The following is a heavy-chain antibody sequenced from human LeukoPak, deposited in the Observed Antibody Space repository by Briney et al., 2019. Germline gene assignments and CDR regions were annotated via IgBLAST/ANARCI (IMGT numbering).Heavy chain of an antibody. CDR1: GYSFTTYW. V-gene: IGHV5-51*01. CDR3: ATHSSSWYEEIYYYYYMDV. J-gene: IGHJ6*03. D-gene: IGHD6-13*01. CDR2: IYPGDSDT. Sequence: GESLRISCKGSGYSFTTYWIGWVRQMPGKGLEWVGIIYPGDSDTRYSPSFQGQVTISADKSISTAYLQWSSLKASDTAMYYCATHSSSWYEEIYYYYYMDVWGKGTTVTVSS.